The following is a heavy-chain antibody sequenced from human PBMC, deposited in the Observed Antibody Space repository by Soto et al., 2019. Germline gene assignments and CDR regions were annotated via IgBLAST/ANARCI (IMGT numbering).Heavy chain of an antibody. D-gene: IGHD2-21*02. CDR1: GCSVISGTHY. Sequence: TLSLTCTVSGCSVISGTHYWSWIRQPPGKGLEWIGQIFYSGSTNYNPSLKSRVTISVDTSKNQFSLEVSSVTAADAAVYFCARDFCGGDCSDDYYFSAMDVWGQGTTVTVSS. V-gene: IGHV4-61*01. CDR2: IFYSGST. J-gene: IGHJ6*02. CDR3: ARDFCGGDCSDDYYFSAMDV.